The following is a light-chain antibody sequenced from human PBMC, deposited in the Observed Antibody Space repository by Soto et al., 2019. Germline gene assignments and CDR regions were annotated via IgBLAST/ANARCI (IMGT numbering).Light chain of an antibody. CDR2: DAS. CDR3: QQGSNGYT. J-gene: IGKJ2*01. CDR1: QSVDRY. Sequence: EIVLTQSPATLSLSPGDRATLSCRASQSVDRYLAWYQEKPGQAPRLLIYDASDRATGIPDRFSGSGSGTDFTLTISSPEPEDFAVYYCQQGSNGYTFGQGTKLEIK. V-gene: IGKV3-11*01.